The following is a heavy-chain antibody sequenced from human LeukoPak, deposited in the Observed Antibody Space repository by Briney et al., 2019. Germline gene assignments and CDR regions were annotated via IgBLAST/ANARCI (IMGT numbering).Heavy chain of an antibody. J-gene: IGHJ4*02. D-gene: IGHD3-16*01. CDR2: IHYSGST. CDR3: ARVGSAYYDFDY. CDR1: GGSISSSSYY. Sequence: SETLSLTCTVSGGSISSSSYYWGWIRQSPGKGLEWIGSIHYSGSTNYNSSLKSRVTISGDTSKNQFSLKLSSVTAADTAIYYCARVGSAYYDFDYWGQGTLVTVSS. V-gene: IGHV4-39*07.